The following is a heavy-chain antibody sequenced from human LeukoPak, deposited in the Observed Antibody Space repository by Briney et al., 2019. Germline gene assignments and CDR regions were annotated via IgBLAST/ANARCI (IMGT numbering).Heavy chain of an antibody. CDR2: ISSSGSTI. Sequence: GGSLRLSCAASGFTFSNYYMNWIRQAPGKGLEWVSYISSSGSTIYYADSVKGRFTISRDNAKNSLYLQMNSLRAEDTAVYYRASPPTAYCSTISCFDRNEDYWGQGTLVTVSS. D-gene: IGHD2-2*01. CDR3: ASPPTAYCSTISCFDRNEDY. V-gene: IGHV3-11*04. J-gene: IGHJ4*02. CDR1: GFTFSNYY.